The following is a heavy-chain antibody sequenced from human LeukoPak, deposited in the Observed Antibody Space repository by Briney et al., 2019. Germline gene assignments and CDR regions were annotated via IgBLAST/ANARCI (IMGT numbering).Heavy chain of an antibody. CDR2: ISYDGSNK. Sequence: PGGSLRLSCAASGFTFSSYGMHWVRQAPGKGLEWVAVISYDGSNKYYADSVKGRFTISRDNSKNTLYLQMNSLRAEDTAVYYCAKALREDIAAAGYWGQGTLVTASS. V-gene: IGHV3-30*18. D-gene: IGHD6-13*01. CDR3: AKALREDIAAAGY. CDR1: GFTFSSYG. J-gene: IGHJ4*02.